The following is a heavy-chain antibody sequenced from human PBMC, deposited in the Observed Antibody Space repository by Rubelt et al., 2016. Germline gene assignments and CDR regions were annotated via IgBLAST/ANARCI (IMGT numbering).Heavy chain of an antibody. D-gene: IGHD3-3*01. CDR2: IAPRGTT. J-gene: IGHJ3*02. CDR1: GGSFSGYY. CDR3: AKVLARSNLDAFGI. Sequence: QVQLQQWGAGLLKPSETLSLTCAVYGGSFSGYYWIWIRQPPAKGLEWIGYIAPRGTTHYNPSLKSPVPLSVDASKNRTSPRLTVLTPAATAVYFCAKVLARSNLDAFGIWGQGTMVTVSS. V-gene: IGHV4-34*01.